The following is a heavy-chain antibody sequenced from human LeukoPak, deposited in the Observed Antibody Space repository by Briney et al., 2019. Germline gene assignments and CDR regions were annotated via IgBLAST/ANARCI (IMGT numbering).Heavy chain of an antibody. D-gene: IGHD3-10*01. Sequence: SETLSLTCAVYGGSFSGYYWSWIRQPPGKGLEWIGEINHSGSTNYSPSLKSRVTISVDTSKNQFSLKLSSVTAADTAVYYCARGYYGSGSYPTYGMDVWGKGTTVTVSS. CDR1: GGSFSGYY. CDR3: ARGYYGSGSYPTYGMDV. V-gene: IGHV4-34*01. J-gene: IGHJ6*04. CDR2: INHSGST.